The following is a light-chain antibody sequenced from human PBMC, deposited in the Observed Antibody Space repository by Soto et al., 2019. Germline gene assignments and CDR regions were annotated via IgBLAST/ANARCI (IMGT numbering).Light chain of an antibody. CDR2: AAS. Sequence: DIQMTQPPSSLSASVGDRVTITCRASQSISNYLNWYQQKPGKAPKLLIYAASSLQSGVPLRFSGSGSGTDFALTISSLQPEDFATYYCQQSYSTPYTFGQGTKVEIK. CDR1: QSISNY. V-gene: IGKV1-39*01. CDR3: QQSYSTPYT. J-gene: IGKJ2*01.